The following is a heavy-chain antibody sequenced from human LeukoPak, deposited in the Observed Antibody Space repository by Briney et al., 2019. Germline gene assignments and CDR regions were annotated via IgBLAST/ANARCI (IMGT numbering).Heavy chain of an antibody. CDR2: ISSSGSTI. CDR3: ARGAYSSGWYLSGAIDY. J-gene: IGHJ4*02. V-gene: IGHV3-48*03. CDR1: GFTFSSYE. Sequence: GGSLRLSCAASGFTFSSYEMNWVRQAPGKGLEWVSYISSSGSTIYYADSVKGRFTISRDNAKNSLYLRMNSLRAEDTAVYYCARGAYSSGWYLSGAIDYWGQGTLVTVSS. D-gene: IGHD6-19*01.